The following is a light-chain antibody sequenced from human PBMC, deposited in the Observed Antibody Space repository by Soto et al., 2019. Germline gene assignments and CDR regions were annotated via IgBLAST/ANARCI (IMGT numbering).Light chain of an antibody. Sequence: EIVMTQSPATLSVSPGERATLSCRASQSVNSNLAWYQQKPGQAPRLLIYGASTSATGIPARFSGSGFGTEFTLTISSLQSEDFAVYYCQQYKKWPLTFGPGTKVDIK. J-gene: IGKJ3*01. CDR2: GAS. CDR1: QSVNSN. V-gene: IGKV3D-15*01. CDR3: QQYKKWPLT.